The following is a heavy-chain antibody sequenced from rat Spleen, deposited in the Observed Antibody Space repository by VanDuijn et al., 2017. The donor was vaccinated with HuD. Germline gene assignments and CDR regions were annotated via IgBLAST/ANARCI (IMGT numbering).Heavy chain of an antibody. CDR2: ITNTGGSI. V-gene: IGHV5-58*01. J-gene: IGHJ3*01. CDR1: GFTFSSYW. Sequence: EVQLVETGGDLVQPGRSLKLSCVASGFTFSSYWMYWIRQAPGKGLEWVSSITNTGGSIYYPDSVKGRFTISRDNAQNTLYLQMNSLRSEDTATYYCTRDEKYYDGSYYCAWPSLSYWGQGTLVTVSS. CDR3: TRDEKYYDGSYYCAWPSLSY. D-gene: IGHD1-12*02.